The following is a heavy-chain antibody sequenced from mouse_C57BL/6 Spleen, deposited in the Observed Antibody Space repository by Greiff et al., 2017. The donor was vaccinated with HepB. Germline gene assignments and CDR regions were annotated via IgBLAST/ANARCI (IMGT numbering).Heavy chain of an antibody. CDR2: IDPSDSYT. CDR1: GYTFTSYW. CDR3: ARLRYGYAMDY. V-gene: IGHV1-69*01. J-gene: IGHJ4*01. Sequence: QVQLQQPGAELVMPGASVKLSCKASGYTFTSYWMHWVKQRPGQGLEWIGEIDPSDSYTNYNQKFKGKSTLTVDKSSSTAYMQLSSLTSEDSAVYYCARLRYGYAMDYWGQGTSVTVSS. D-gene: IGHD2-14*01.